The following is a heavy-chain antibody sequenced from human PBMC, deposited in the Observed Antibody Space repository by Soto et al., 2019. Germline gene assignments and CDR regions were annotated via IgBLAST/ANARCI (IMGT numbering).Heavy chain of an antibody. D-gene: IGHD3-10*01. Sequence: QVQLQESGPGLVKPSGTLSLTCALSGASIITDNWWSWVRQPPGKVMEWIGEIYHSGTTNVNPSVKSRVTIPVDTSKNQFALTVSSVTAAETAIYYCARASASSKLRGVVINWGQGTLVTVSS. CDR2: IYHSGTT. CDR3: ARASASSKLRGVVIN. V-gene: IGHV4-4*02. J-gene: IGHJ4*02. CDR1: GASIITDNW.